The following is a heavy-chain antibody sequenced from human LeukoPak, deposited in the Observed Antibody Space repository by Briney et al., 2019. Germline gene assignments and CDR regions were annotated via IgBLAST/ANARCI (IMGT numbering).Heavy chain of an antibody. Sequence: PGGSLRLSCAASGFTFSSYGMHWVRQAPGKGLKWVAVIWYDGSNKYYADSVKGRFTISRDNSKNTLYLQMNSLRAEDTAVYYCARDKGFSNYVDYWGQGTRVTVSS. CDR2: IWYDGSNK. D-gene: IGHD2-15*01. J-gene: IGHJ4*02. CDR1: GFTFSSYG. CDR3: ARDKGFSNYVDY. V-gene: IGHV3-33*01.